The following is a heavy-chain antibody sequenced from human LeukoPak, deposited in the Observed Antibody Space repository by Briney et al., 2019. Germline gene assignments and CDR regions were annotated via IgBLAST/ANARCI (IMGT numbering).Heavy chain of an antibody. CDR1: GYTFTGYY. Sequence: ASVKVSCKASGYTFTGYYMHWVRQAPGQGLEWMGWMNPNSGNTGYAQKFQGRITLTRNTSINTAYMELSSLKSEDTAVYYCARGLSALYYYYMDVWGNGTTVTVSS. CDR3: ARGLSALYYYYMDV. J-gene: IGHJ6*03. CDR2: MNPNSGNT. V-gene: IGHV1-8*03.